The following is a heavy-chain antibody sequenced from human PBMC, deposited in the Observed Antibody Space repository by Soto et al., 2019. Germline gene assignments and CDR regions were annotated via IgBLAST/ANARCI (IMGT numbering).Heavy chain of an antibody. CDR3: ARLATAKDAFDI. D-gene: IGHD2-21*02. V-gene: IGHV4-59*01. CDR2: IYYSGST. Sequence: SETLSLTCTVSGGSISSYYWSWIRQPPGKGLEWIGYIYYSGSTNYNPSLKSRVTISVDTSKNQFSLKLSSVTAADTAVYYCARLATAKDAFDIWGQGTMVTVSS. CDR1: GGSISSYY. J-gene: IGHJ3*02.